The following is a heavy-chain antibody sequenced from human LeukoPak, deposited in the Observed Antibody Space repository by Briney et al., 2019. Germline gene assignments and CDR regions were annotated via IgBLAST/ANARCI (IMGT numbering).Heavy chain of an antibody. CDR2: MNPNSGNT. J-gene: IGHJ4*02. Sequence: ASVKVSCKASGGTFTSYDINWVRQATGQGLEWMGWMNPNSGNTGYAQKFQGRVTMTRNTSISTAYMELSSLRSEDTAVYYCARDHDSSGYYFDYWGQGTLVTVSS. CDR3: ARDHDSSGYYFDY. CDR1: GGTFTSYD. D-gene: IGHD3-22*01. V-gene: IGHV1-8*01.